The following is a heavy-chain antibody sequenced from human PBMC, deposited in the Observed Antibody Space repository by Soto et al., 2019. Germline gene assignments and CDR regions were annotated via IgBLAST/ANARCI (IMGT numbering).Heavy chain of an antibody. CDR2: IVVGSGNT. CDR3: AAGAVYCSSTSCYVYYGMDV. Sequence: SVKVSCKASGFTFTISAMQWVLQARGQRLEWIGWIVVGSGNTNYAQKFQERVTITRDMSTSTAYMELSSLRSEDTAVYYCAAGAVYCSSTSCYVYYGMDVWGQGTTVTVS. CDR1: GFTFTISA. D-gene: IGHD2-2*01. J-gene: IGHJ6*02. V-gene: IGHV1-58*02.